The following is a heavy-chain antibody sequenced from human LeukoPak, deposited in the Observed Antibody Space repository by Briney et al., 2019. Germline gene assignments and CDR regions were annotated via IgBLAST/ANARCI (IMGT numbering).Heavy chain of an antibody. D-gene: IGHD2-8*02. CDR3: ARDAGGGELYYYYGMDV. CDR1: GFTFSSYS. J-gene: IGHJ6*02. Sequence: GGSLRLSCAASGFTFSSYSMNWVRQAPGKGLEWVSSISSSSSYIYYADSVKGRFTISRDNAKNSLYLQMNSLRAEDTAVYYCARDAGGGELYYYYGMDVWGQGTTVTVSS. CDR2: ISSSSSYI. V-gene: IGHV3-21*01.